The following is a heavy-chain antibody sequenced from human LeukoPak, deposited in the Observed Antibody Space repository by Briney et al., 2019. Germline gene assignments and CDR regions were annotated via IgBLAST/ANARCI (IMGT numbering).Heavy chain of an antibody. CDR3: ARDEERGSSRGWYRGFDY. D-gene: IGHD6-19*01. Sequence: GASVKVSCKASGYTFTSYGTSWVRQAPGEGLEWMGWISAHNGNTKYAQKFQGRVIVTTDTSTSTAYMELRSLRSDDTAVYYCARDEERGSSRGWYRGFDYWGQGTLVTVSS. V-gene: IGHV1-18*01. CDR2: ISAHNGNT. J-gene: IGHJ4*02. CDR1: GYTFTSYG.